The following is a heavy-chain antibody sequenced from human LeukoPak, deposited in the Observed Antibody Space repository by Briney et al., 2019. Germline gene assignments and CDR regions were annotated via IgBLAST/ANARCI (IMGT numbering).Heavy chain of an antibody. CDR3: AREPTPYYYGSGSYSN. V-gene: IGHV5-10-1*01. CDR1: GYSFTSYW. Sequence: KNGESLKISCKGSGYSFTSYWISWVGQMPGKGLEWMGRIDPSDSYTNYSPSFQGHVTISADKSISTACLQWSSLKASDTAMYYCAREPTPYYYGSGSYSNWGQGTLVTVSS. CDR2: IDPSDSYT. J-gene: IGHJ4*02. D-gene: IGHD3-10*01.